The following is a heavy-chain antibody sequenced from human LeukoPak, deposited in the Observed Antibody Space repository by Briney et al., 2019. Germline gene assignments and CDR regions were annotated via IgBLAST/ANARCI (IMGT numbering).Heavy chain of an antibody. J-gene: IGHJ6*03. CDR1: GGSFSGYY. V-gene: IGHV4-34*01. CDR2: MNHSGST. D-gene: IGHD3-10*01. CDR3: ARLTKNDSGTYRFGKKKRGYMDV. Sequence: SETLSLTCAVYGGSFSGYYWSWIRQPPGKGLEWIGEMNHSGSTNYNPSLKSRVTISVDTSKNQFSLKLSSVTAADTAVYYCARLTKNDSGTYRFGKKKRGYMDVWGKGTTVTISS.